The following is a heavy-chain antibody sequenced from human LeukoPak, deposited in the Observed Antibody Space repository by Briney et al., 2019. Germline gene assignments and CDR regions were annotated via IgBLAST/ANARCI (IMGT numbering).Heavy chain of an antibody. CDR1: GFTFSSYG. CDR2: IRYDGSNK. Sequence: GGSLRLSCAASGFTFSSYGMHWVRQAPGKGLGWVAFIRYDGSNKYYADSVKGRFTISRDNSKNTLYLQMNSLRAEDTAVYYCARGRRLRNWGFSPQPFDYWGQGTLVTVSS. D-gene: IGHD7-27*01. CDR3: ARGRRLRNWGFSPQPFDY. J-gene: IGHJ4*02. V-gene: IGHV3-30*02.